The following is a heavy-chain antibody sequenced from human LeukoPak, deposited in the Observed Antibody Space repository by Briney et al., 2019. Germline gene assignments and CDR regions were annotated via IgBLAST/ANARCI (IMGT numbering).Heavy chain of an antibody. D-gene: IGHD6-13*01. CDR2: ISSSGSTI. J-gene: IGHJ5*02. V-gene: IGHV3-11*01. CDR3: ARDLGSRSSWYGWFDP. Sequence: GGSLRLSCAASGFTFSDYYMSWIRQAPGKGLEWVSYISSSGSTIYYADSVKGRFTISRENAKNSLYLQMNSLRAEDTAVYYCARDLGSRSSWYGWFDPWGQGTLVTVSS. CDR1: GFTFSDYY.